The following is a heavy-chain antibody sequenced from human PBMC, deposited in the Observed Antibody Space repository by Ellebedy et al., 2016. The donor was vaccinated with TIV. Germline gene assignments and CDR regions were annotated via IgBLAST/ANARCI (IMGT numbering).Heavy chain of an antibody. V-gene: IGHV1-46*01. CDR1: GYTFTSYY. D-gene: IGHD1-7*01. J-gene: IGHJ4*02. Sequence: ASVKVSCKASGYTFTSYYMHWVRQAPGQGLEWMGVINPSGGYTTYAQKFQGRVTMTRDTSTSTVYMELSSLRSEDTAVYYCARAMDSNWSYARVFEYWGQGTLVTVSS. CDR2: INPSGGYT. CDR3: ARAMDSNWSYARVFEY.